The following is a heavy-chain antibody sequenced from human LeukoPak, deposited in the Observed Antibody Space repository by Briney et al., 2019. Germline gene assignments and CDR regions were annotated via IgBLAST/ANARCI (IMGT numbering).Heavy chain of an antibody. D-gene: IGHD3-10*01. CDR2: IYYSGST. J-gene: IGHJ4*02. CDR1: GGSISSSSYY. CDR3: ARHVHGSGSYYIPYYFDY. V-gene: IGHV4-39*01. Sequence: SETLSLTCTVSGGSISSSSYYWGWIRQPPGKGLEWIGSIYYSGSTYYNPSLKSRVTISVDTSKNQFSLKLSSVTAADTAVYYCARHVHGSGSYYIPYYFDYWGQGTLVTVSS.